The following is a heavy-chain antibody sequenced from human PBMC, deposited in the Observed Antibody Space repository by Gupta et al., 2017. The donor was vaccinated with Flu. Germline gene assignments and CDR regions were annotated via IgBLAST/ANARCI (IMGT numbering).Heavy chain of an antibody. CDR3: AKGGLTLRISYYYRDV. CDR1: GFTFSSYA. V-gene: IGHV3-23*01. CDR2: ISGSGGST. Sequence: EVQLLESGGGLVQPGGALRLSCAASGFTFSSYAMSWVRQAPGKGLEWVSAISGSGGSTYYAVPVKGRFTIARDNSKNTLYLQMNSLRAEDTAVYYCAKGGLTLRISYYYRDVWGKGTTVTVS. J-gene: IGHJ6*03. D-gene: IGHD1-26*01.